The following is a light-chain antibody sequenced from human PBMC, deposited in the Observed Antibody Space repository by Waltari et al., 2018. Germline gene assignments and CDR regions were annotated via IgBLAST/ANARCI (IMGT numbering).Light chain of an antibody. Sequence: DIQMTQSPSTLSASVGDRVTITCRASQSINNWLAWYQQKPGKAPKVLIYKASSLESGVPSRFSGSGSGPEFTLTISSLQPDDFAIYYCQQYQHYPLTFGQGTKVEIK. J-gene: IGKJ1*01. CDR2: KAS. CDR1: QSINNW. CDR3: QQYQHYPLT. V-gene: IGKV1-5*03.